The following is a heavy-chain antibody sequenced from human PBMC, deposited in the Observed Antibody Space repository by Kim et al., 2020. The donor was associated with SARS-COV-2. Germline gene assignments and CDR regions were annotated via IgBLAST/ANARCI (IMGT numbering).Heavy chain of an antibody. Sequence: GGSLRLSCAASGFAFSTYEMNWVRQAPGKGLEWVSYISDSGSRIYYAESVRGRFTVSRDSARSSVFLQRGSLRAEDTAVYYCSRKRPGTSHFDYWGQGTLVTVSS. J-gene: IGHJ4*02. D-gene: IGHD1-1*01. CDR1: GFAFSTYE. CDR3: SRKRPGTSHFDY. CDR2: ISDSGSRI. V-gene: IGHV3-48*03.